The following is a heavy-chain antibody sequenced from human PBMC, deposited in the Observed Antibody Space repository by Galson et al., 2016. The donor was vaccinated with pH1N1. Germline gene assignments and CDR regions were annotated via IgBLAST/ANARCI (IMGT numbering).Heavy chain of an antibody. CDR2: ISGSGGST. Sequence: SLRLSCAASGSIFSSYAMSWVRQVPGKGLEWVSTISGSGGSTYYADSVKGRFTISRDNSKNTLSLRMNSLRAEDTAVYYCAKALVAGCFDYWGQRTLVTVSS. CDR3: AKALVAGCFDY. J-gene: IGHJ4*02. CDR1: GSIFSSYA. V-gene: IGHV3-23*01. D-gene: IGHD6-19*01.